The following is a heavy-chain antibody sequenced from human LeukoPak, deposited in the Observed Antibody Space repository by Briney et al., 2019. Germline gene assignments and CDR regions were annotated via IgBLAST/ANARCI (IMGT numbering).Heavy chain of an antibody. Sequence: PGRSLRLSCAASGFTFSSYGMHWVRQAPGKGLEWVAVISYDGSNKYYADSVKGRFTISRDNSKNTLYLQMNSLRAEDTAVYYCAKEIPIAAAGRGLDYWGQGTLVTVSS. J-gene: IGHJ4*02. CDR1: GFTFSSYG. V-gene: IGHV3-30*18. CDR3: AKEIPIAAAGRGLDY. CDR2: ISYDGSNK. D-gene: IGHD6-13*01.